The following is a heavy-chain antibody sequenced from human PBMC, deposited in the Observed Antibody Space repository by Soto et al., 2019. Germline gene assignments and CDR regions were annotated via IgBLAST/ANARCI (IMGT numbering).Heavy chain of an antibody. CDR2: IYYSGST. CDR3: ASPGDSPTYFDY. Sequence: PSETLSLTCTVSGGSISSSSYYWGWIRQPPGKGLEWIGSIYYSGSTYYNPSLKSRVTISVDTSKNQFSLKLSSVTAADTAVYYCASPGDSPTYFDYWGQGTLVTVSS. V-gene: IGHV4-39*01. D-gene: IGHD7-27*01. CDR1: GGSISSSSYY. J-gene: IGHJ4*02.